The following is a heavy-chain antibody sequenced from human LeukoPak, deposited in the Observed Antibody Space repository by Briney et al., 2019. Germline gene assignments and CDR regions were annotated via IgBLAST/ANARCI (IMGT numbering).Heavy chain of an antibody. J-gene: IGHJ4*02. Sequence: PGGSLRLSCATSGFTFSSYWMSWIRQAPGTGLEWIGSIYYSGTTYYNPSLKSRVTMSVDTSKNQFSLNLISLTAADTAVYFCTREENYGDHPRTVILDSWGQGVLVTVSS. CDR1: GFTFSSYW. V-gene: IGHV4-39*07. D-gene: IGHD4-17*01. CDR3: TREENYGDHPRTVILDS. CDR2: IYYSGTT.